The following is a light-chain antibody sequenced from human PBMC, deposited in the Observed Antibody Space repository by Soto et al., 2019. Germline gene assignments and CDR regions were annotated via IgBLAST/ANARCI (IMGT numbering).Light chain of an antibody. Sequence: DIQMTQSPSTLSASVGDRVTITCRARQSISIWLAWYQQEPGKAPRLLIYDASILESGVPSRFSGSGSGTEFTLTIGSLQPDDFAAYYCQHSRTFGQGTKVDIK. CDR3: QHSRT. V-gene: IGKV1-5*01. CDR1: QSISIW. CDR2: DAS. J-gene: IGKJ1*01.